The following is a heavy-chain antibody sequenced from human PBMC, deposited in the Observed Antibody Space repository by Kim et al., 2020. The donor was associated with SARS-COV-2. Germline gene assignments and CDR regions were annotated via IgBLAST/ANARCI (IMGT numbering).Heavy chain of an antibody. J-gene: IGHJ5*01. V-gene: IGHV3-9*01. Sequence: GGSLRLSCAASGFKFNDYAMHWVRQAPGKGLEWVSYISWNSGGKRYADSVQGRFTISRDSGRNTVYLQMNNLRDEDTALYFCAKMASGSSSHASHFDSWGQGILVPVSS. D-gene: IGHD6-25*01. CDR3: AKMASGSSSHASHFDS. CDR1: GFKFNDYA. CDR2: ISWNSGGK.